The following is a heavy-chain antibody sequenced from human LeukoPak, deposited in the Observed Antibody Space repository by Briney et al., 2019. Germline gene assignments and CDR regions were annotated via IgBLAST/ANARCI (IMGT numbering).Heavy chain of an antibody. J-gene: IGHJ3*02. CDR3: ASPNYYDSTGAFDI. CDR1: GGTFSSYA. D-gene: IGHD3-22*01. CDR2: IIPIFGTA. V-gene: IGHV1-69*13. Sequence: ASVKVSCKASGGTFSSYAISWVRQALGQGLEWMGGIIPIFGTANYAQKFQGRVTITADESTSTAYMELSSLRSEDTAVYYCASPNYYDSTGAFDIWGQGTMVTVSS.